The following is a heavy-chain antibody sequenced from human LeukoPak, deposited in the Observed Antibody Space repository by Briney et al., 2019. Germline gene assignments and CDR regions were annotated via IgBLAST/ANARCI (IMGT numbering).Heavy chain of an antibody. CDR1: GGSISSHY. D-gene: IGHD3-3*01. V-gene: IGHV4-59*11. CDR3: ARESENTIFGYNWFDP. Sequence: SETLSLTCTVSGGSISSHYWSWIRQPPGKGLEWIGYIYYSGSTDYNPSLKSRVTMSVDTSKNQFSLKLSSVTAADTAVYYCARESENTIFGYNWFDPWGQGTLVTVSS. J-gene: IGHJ5*02. CDR2: IYYSGST.